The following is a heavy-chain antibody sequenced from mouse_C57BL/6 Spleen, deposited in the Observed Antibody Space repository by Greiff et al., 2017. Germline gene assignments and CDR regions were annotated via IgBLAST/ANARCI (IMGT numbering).Heavy chain of an antibody. D-gene: IGHD1-1*01. J-gene: IGHJ4*01. V-gene: IGHV1-80*01. CDR1: GYAFSSYW. CDR3: ARHGSSSFYAMDY. CDR2: IYTGDGDT. Sequence: QVQLKQSGAELVKPGASVKISCKASGYAFSSYWMNWVKQRPGKGLEWIGQIYTGDGDTNYNGKFKGKATLTADKSSSTAYMQLSSLTSEDSAVYFCARHGSSSFYAMDYWGQGTSVTVSS.